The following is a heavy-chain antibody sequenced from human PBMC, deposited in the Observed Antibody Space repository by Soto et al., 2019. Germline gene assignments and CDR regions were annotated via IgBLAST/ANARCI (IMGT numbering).Heavy chain of an antibody. CDR1: GFTFDDYA. CDR2: VRWNGATI. D-gene: IGHD3-10*02. CDR3: GKGGYFYVDNTYHGASDP. J-gene: IGHJ5*02. Sequence: EVQLVESGGGLVQPGRSLRLSCAASGFTFDDYAMHWVRQPPGRGLEWVSGVRWNGATIGYVDSVKGRFTISRDNAKSSLYLQMNSLRPEDTAVYYCGKGGYFYVDNTYHGASDPWGQGILVTVSS. V-gene: IGHV3-9*01.